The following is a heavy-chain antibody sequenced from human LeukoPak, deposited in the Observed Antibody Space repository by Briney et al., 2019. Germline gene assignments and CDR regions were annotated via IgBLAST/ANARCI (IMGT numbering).Heavy chain of an antibody. D-gene: IGHD3-3*01. J-gene: IGHJ6*02. V-gene: IGHV3-30*18. CDR2: ISYDGSNK. CDR3: AKELYYDFWSGYPDDYYYGMDV. Sequence: GGSLRLSCAASGFTFSSYGMHWVRQAPGKGLEWVAVISYDGSNKYYADSVKGRFTISRDNSKNTLYLQMNSLRAEDTAVYYCAKELYYDFWSGYPDDYYYGMDVWGQGTTVTVSS. CDR1: GFTFSSYG.